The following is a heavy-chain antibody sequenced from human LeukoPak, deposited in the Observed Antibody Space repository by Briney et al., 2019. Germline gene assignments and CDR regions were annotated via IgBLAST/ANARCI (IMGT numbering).Heavy chain of an antibody. CDR2: MNPNSGNT. J-gene: IGHJ5*02. CDR1: GYTFTSYD. D-gene: IGHD6-13*01. CDR3: ARGLAAGYNWFDP. V-gene: IGHV1-8*01. Sequence: ASMNVSCKASGYTFTSYDINWVRQATGQGLEWMGWMNPNSGNTGYAQKFQGRVTMTRNTSISTAYMELSSLRSEDTAVYYCARGLAAGYNWFDPWGQGTLVTVSS.